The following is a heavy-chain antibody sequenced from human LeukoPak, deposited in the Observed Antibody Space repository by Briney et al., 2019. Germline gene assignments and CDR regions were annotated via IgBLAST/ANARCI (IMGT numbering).Heavy chain of an antibody. CDR1: GYTLTELS. CDR3: ATGHNYYDSSGYDY. CDR2: FDPEDGET. Sequence: ASVKVSCKVSGYTLTELSMHWVRQAPGKGLEWMGGFDPEDGETIYAQKFQGRVTMTEDTSTDTAYMELSSLRSEDTAVYYCATGHNYYDSSGYDYWGQGTLSPSPQ. J-gene: IGHJ4*02. D-gene: IGHD3-22*01. V-gene: IGHV1-24*01.